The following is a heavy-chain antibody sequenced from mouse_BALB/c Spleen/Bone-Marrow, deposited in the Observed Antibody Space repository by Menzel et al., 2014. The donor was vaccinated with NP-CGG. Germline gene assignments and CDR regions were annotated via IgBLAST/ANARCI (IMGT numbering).Heavy chain of an antibody. CDR3: ARYYYGSSLFDY. CDR2: IDPANGNT. J-gene: IGHJ2*01. D-gene: IGHD1-1*01. V-gene: IGHV14-3*02. Sequence: VQLKESGAELVKPGASVKLSCTASGFNIKDTYMHWVKQRHEQGLEWIGRIDPANGNTKYDPKFQGKATITADTSSNTAYLQLSSLTSEDTAVYYCARYYYGSSLFDYWGQGTTLTVSS. CDR1: GFNIKDTY.